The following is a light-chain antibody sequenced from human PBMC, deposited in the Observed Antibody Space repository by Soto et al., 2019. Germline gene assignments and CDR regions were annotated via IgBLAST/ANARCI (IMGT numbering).Light chain of an antibody. V-gene: IGKV1-12*01. CDR3: QQTSSFPLN. J-gene: IGKJ4*01. Sequence: IQMTQSPFSVSASVGDRVTITFLASQGISSWLAWYQQKPGKSPTLLIYKASNLQTGVPSRFSGSGSGTDFTLTISSLQPEDFATYYCQQTSSFPLNFGGGTKVDIK. CDR2: KAS. CDR1: QGISSW.